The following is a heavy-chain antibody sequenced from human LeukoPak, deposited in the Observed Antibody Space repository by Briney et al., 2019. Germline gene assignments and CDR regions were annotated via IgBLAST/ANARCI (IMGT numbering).Heavy chain of an antibody. CDR3: ARENWNDF. V-gene: IGHV1-2*06. J-gene: IGHJ5*01. CDR1: GYTLIGYY. Sequence: ASVKVSCKASGYTLIGYYIHWVRQAPGQGLEWMGRIDPNGGGTKYTQKFQGRVTMTRDTSITTAYMELSRLTSDDTAVYYCARENWNDFWGQGTLVTVSS. CDR2: IDPNGGGT.